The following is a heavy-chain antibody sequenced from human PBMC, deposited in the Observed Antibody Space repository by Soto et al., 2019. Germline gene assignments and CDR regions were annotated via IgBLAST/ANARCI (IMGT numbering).Heavy chain of an antibody. J-gene: IGHJ6*02. CDR1: GYSFTSYW. CDR2: IDPSDSYT. D-gene: IGHD3-3*01. V-gene: IGHV5-10-1*01. CDR3: ARAITIFGVVTSYYYGMDV. Sequence: GESLKIPCKGSGYSFTSYWISWVRQMPGKGLEWMGRIDPSDSYTNYSPSFQGHVTIPADKSISTAYLQWSSLKASDTAMYYCARAITIFGVVTSYYYGMDVWGQGTTVTVSS.